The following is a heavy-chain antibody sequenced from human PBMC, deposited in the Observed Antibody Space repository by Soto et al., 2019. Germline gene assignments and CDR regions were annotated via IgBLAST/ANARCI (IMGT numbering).Heavy chain of an antibody. V-gene: IGHV3-64*01. CDR2: ISSNGGST. CDR3: ARDRCSGGSCYVWFDP. Sequence: GGSLRLSCAASGFTFSSYAMHWVRQAPGKGLEYVSAISSNGGSTYYANSVKGRFTISRDNSKNTLYLQMSSLRAEDMAVYYCARDRCSGGSCYVWFDPWGQGTLVTVSS. D-gene: IGHD2-15*01. J-gene: IGHJ5*02. CDR1: GFTFSSYA.